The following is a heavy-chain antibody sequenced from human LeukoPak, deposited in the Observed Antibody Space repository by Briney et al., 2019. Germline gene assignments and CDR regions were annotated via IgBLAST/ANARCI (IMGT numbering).Heavy chain of an antibody. Sequence: ASVKVSCKASGYTFTGYYMHWVRQAPGQGLEWMGWINPNSGGTNYAQKFQGRVTMTTDTSTSTAYMELRSLRSDDTAVYYCARDRPVVPAADTDYYYYYGMDVWGQGTTVTVSS. D-gene: IGHD2-2*01. CDR3: ARDRPVVPAADTDYYYYYGMDV. CDR2: INPNSGGT. J-gene: IGHJ6*02. CDR1: GYTFTGYY. V-gene: IGHV1-2*02.